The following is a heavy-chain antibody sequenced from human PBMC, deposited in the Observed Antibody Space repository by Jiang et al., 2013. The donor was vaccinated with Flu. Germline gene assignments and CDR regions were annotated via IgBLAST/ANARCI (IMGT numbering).Heavy chain of an antibody. D-gene: IGHD1-26*01. CDR2: ISSNGGRT. Sequence: GLVQPGGSLTLSCAASGFTFSTYMMYWVRQAPGKGLETISEISSNGGRTYYTNSVKGRFTVSRDNSKNILYLQMGSLRPDDTATYYCARRNGGYDYWGQGTLVTVSS. CDR3: ARRNGGYDY. CDR1: GFTFSTYM. J-gene: IGHJ4*02. V-gene: IGHV3-64*01.